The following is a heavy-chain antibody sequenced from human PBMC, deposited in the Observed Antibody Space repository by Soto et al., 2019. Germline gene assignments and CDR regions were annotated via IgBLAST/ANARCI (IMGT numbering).Heavy chain of an antibody. J-gene: IGHJ5*02. V-gene: IGHV6-1*01. CDR2: TYYRSKWYN. D-gene: IGHD6-13*01. Sequence: PSQTLSLTCAISGDSVSSNSAAWNWIRQSPSRGLEWLGRTYYRSKWYNDYAVSVKSRITINPDTSKNQFSLKMNSVTPEDTAVYYCARDRLGIAAAGTGLGNWFDPWGQGTLVTVSS. CDR1: GDSVSSNSAA. CDR3: ARDRLGIAAAGTGLGNWFDP.